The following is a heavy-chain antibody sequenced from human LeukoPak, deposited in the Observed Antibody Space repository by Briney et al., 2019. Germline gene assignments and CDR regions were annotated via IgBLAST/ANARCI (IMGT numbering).Heavy chain of an antibody. Sequence: ASVKVSCKASGYTFTSYDINWVRQAPGQGLEWMGIINPSGGSTSYAQKFQGRVTMTRDTSTSTVYMELSSLRSEDTAVYYCARGLGEWHDYWGQGTLVTVSS. CDR2: INPSGGST. CDR3: ARGLGEWHDY. D-gene: IGHD3-3*01. J-gene: IGHJ4*02. CDR1: GYTFTSYD. V-gene: IGHV1-46*01.